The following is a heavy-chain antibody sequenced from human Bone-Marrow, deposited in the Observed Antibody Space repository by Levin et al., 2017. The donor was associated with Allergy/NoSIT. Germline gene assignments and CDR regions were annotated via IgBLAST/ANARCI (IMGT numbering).Heavy chain of an antibody. Sequence: AASVKVSCKASGYTFNSYAITWVRQAPGQGLEWLGWITPYNGNTKYSEKFQGRVTMTTDTSTNTAYMDVRSLRSDDTAVYYCARGIMVYSSYDYAFDFWGQGTMVTVSS. V-gene: IGHV1-18*04. CDR1: GYTFNSYA. CDR3: ARGIMVYSSYDYAFDF. CDR2: ITPYNGNT. J-gene: IGHJ3*01. D-gene: IGHD2-8*01.